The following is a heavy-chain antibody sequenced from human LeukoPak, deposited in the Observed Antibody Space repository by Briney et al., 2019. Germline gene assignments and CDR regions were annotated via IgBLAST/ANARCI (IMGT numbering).Heavy chain of an antibody. V-gene: IGHV5-51*01. J-gene: IGHJ4*02. D-gene: IGHD5-24*01. CDR3: TRQASYGYTEFDY. CDR1: GYNFISYW. CDR2: IYPGDSDT. Sequence: GESLKISCKVSGYNFISYWIAWVRQMPGKGLEWMGIIYPGDSDTRYSPSFQGQVTISGDKSISTAYLQWSNPKASDSAIYYCTRQASYGYTEFDYWGQGTLVTVSS.